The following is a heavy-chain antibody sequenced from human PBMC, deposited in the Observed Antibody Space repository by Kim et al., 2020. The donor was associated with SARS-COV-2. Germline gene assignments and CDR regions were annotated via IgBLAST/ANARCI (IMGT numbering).Heavy chain of an antibody. D-gene: IGHD3-3*01. CDR1: GFTFSSYA. J-gene: IGHJ6*02. V-gene: IGHV3-23*01. CDR3: AKDQGITIFGVVMVYGMDL. CDR2: ISGSGGST. Sequence: GGSLRLSCAASGFTFSSYAMSWVRQAPGKGLEWVSAISGSGGSTYYAESVKGRFTISRDNSKNTLYLQMNSLRAEDTAVYYCAKDQGITIFGVVMVYGMDLWGQGTTVTVSS.